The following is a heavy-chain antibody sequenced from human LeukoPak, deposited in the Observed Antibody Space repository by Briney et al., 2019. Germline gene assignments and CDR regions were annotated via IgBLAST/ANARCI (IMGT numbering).Heavy chain of an antibody. J-gene: IGHJ4*02. V-gene: IGHV4-30-2*01. CDR3: ARGDLTGYYNAFDY. CDR1: GGSISSGGYS. CDR2: IYHSGST. Sequence: SETLSLTCAVSGGSISSGGYSWSWIRQPPGKGLEWIGYIYHSGSTYYNPSLKSRVIISVDRSKNQFSLKLSSVTAADTAVYYCARGDLTGYYNAFDYWGQGTLVTVSS. D-gene: IGHD3-9*01.